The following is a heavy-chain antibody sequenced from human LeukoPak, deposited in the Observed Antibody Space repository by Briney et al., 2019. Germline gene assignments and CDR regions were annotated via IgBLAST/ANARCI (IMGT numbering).Heavy chain of an antibody. J-gene: IGHJ4*02. CDR1: GFIFSSYA. D-gene: IGHD6-19*01. CDR3: ARDGPVAGVELDQ. V-gene: IGHV3-64D*06. Sequence: PGGSLRLSCSASGFIFSSYAMHWVRQAPGKGLEYVSAISSNGGVTYYADSVKGRFTISRDNSKNTLYLQMSSLRAEDTAVYYCARDGPVAGVELDQWGQGTLVTVSS. CDR2: ISSNGGVT.